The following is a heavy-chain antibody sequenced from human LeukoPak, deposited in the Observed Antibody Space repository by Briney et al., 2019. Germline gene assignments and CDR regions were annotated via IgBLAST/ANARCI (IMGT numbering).Heavy chain of an antibody. Sequence: WASVNVSCKASGYTFTSYDINWVRQATGQGLEWMGWMNPNSGNTGYAQKFQGRVTMTRNTSINTAYMELSSLRSEDTAVYYCARRVTASGSYYYYGTDVWGQGTTVTVSS. CDR3: ARRVTASGSYYYYGTDV. D-gene: IGHD6-13*01. J-gene: IGHJ6*02. CDR2: MNPNSGNT. CDR1: GYTFTSYD. V-gene: IGHV1-8*01.